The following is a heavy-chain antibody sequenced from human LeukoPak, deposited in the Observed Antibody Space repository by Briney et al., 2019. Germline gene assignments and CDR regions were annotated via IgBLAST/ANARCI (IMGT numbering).Heavy chain of an antibody. CDR3: ARDEDSSGPPALDP. Sequence: SETLSLTCTVSGGSISSYYWSWIRQPAGKGLEWIGRIYTSGSTNYNPSLKSRVTMSVDTSKNQFSLKLSSVTAADTAVYYCARDEDSSGPPALDPWGQGTLVTVSS. V-gene: IGHV4-4*07. CDR1: GGSISSYY. J-gene: IGHJ5*02. CDR2: IYTSGST. D-gene: IGHD6-19*01.